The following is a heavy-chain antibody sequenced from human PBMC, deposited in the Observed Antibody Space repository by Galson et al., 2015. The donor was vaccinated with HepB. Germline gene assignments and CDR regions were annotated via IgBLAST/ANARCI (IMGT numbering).Heavy chain of an antibody. CDR2: ISYDGNNK. V-gene: IGHV3-30*18. CDR1: GFTFSSYG. J-gene: IGHJ4*02. Sequence: SLRLSCAASGFTFSSYGMHWVRQAPGKGLEWVAIISYDGNNKYYADSVKGRFTISRDNSKNTLYLQMNSLRTEDTAVYYCAKESFDYWGQGTLVTVSS. CDR3: AKESFDY.